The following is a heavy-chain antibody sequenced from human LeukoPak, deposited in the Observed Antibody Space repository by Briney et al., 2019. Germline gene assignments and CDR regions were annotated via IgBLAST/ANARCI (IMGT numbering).Heavy chain of an antibody. V-gene: IGHV4-39*01. CDR3: ARPNRDSGYDPFDY. CDR1: GGSISSSSYY. Sequence: SETLSLTCTVSGGSISSSSYYWGWIRQPPGKGLEWIGSIYYSGSTYYNPSLKSRVTISVDTSKNQFSLKLSSVTAADTAVYYCARPNRDSGYDPFDYWGQGTLVTVSS. CDR2: IYYSGST. D-gene: IGHD5-12*01. J-gene: IGHJ4*02.